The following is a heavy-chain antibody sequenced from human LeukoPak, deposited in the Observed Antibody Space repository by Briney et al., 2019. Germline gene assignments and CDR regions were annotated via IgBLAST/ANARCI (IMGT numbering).Heavy chain of an antibody. Sequence: PGRSLRLSCAASGFTFSSYAMHWVRQAPGKGLEWVAVISYDGSNKYYADSVKGRFTICRDSSKNTLYLQMTSLRAEDTAVYYCASQAHYYYYMDVWGKGTTVTISS. CDR2: ISYDGSNK. J-gene: IGHJ6*03. CDR3: ASQAHYYYYMDV. V-gene: IGHV3-30*04. CDR1: GFTFSSYA.